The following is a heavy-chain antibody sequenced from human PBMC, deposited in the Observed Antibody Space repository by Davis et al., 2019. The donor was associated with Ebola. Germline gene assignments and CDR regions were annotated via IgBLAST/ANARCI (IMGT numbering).Heavy chain of an antibody. D-gene: IGHD3-16*01. V-gene: IGHV3-23*01. CDR1: GFAFTMYA. CDR3: AARQLRGEDDAFDI. Sequence: PGGSLRLSCTASGFAFTMYAMHWVRQAPGKGLEWVSSVRGGGGSRFYSDSVNGRFSISRDNSKNTVSLEMRGLRVDDSAIYYCAARQLRGEDDAFDIWGQGTTVTVSS. J-gene: IGHJ3*02. CDR2: VRGGGGSR.